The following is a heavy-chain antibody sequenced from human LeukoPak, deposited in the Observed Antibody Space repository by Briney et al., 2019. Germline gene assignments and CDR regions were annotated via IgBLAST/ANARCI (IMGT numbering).Heavy chain of an antibody. CDR2: ISGSGGST. V-gene: IGHV3-23*01. J-gene: IGHJ5*02. D-gene: IGHD3-22*01. CDR1: GFTFSSYA. CDR3: AKSHDSSGYYSNWFDP. Sequence: GGSLRLTCAASGFTFSSYAMSWVRHAPGKGLEWVSAISGSGGSTYYADSVKGRFTISRDNSKNTLYLQMNSLRAEDTAVYYCAKSHDSSGYYSNWFDPWGQGTLVTVSS.